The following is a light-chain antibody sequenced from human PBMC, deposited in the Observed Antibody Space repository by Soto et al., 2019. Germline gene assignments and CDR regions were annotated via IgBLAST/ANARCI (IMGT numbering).Light chain of an antibody. J-gene: IGKJ1*01. Sequence: DIQMTPSSSPLSWSVGDRGPIPFRASQTISSWLAWYQQKPGKAPKLLIYKASTLKSGVPSRFSGSGSGTEFTLTISSLQPDDFATYYCQHYNSYSETFGQGTKVDIK. CDR1: QTISSW. V-gene: IGKV1-5*03. CDR3: QHYNSYSET. CDR2: KAS.